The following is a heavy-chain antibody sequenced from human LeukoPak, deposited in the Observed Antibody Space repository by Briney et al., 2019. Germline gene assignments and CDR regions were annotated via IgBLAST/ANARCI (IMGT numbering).Heavy chain of an antibody. CDR3: AKENIVATHFDY. D-gene: IGHD5-12*01. J-gene: IGHJ4*02. CDR1: GFTFSSYG. CDR2: ISYDGSNK. V-gene: IGHV3-30*18. Sequence: GRSLRLSCAASGFTFSSYGMHWVRQAPGKGLEWAAVISYDGSNKYYADSVKGRFTISRDNSKNTLYLQMNSLRAEDTAVYYCAKENIVATHFDYWGQGTLVTVSS.